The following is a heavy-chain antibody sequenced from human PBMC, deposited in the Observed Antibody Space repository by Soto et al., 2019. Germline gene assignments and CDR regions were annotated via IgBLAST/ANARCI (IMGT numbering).Heavy chain of an antibody. V-gene: IGHV1-3*01. Sequence: GASVKVCCKASGYTFTSYAMHWVRQAPGQRLEWMGWINAGNGNTKYSQKFQGRVTITRDTSASTAYMELSSLRSEDTAVYYFASIDGSGFYYYGMDVWGQGTTVPVSS. CDR3: ASIDGSGFYYYGMDV. CDR2: INAGNGNT. CDR1: GYTFTSYA. J-gene: IGHJ6*02. D-gene: IGHD3-10*01.